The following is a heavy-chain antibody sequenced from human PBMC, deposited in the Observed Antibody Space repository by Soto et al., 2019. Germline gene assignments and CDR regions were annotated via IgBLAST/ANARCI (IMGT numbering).Heavy chain of an antibody. Sequence: PSGTLSLTCTVSGGSINNYYWSWIRQPPGKGLEWIGYIYYTGTTSYNPSLKSRVTISVDTSKNQFSLKLTSVIAADSAVYYCARLGAYYQSLDPWGPGTLVTVSS. D-gene: IGHD2-21*01. J-gene: IGHJ5*02. CDR1: GGSINNYY. V-gene: IGHV4-59*08. CDR3: ARLGAYYQSLDP. CDR2: IYYTGTT.